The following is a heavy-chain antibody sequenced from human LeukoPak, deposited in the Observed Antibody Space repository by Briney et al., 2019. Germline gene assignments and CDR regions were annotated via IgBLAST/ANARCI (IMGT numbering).Heavy chain of an antibody. V-gene: IGHV3-43*02. CDR3: GKDGPVISY. J-gene: IGHJ4*02. CDR1: GFAFDDFG. CDR2: ISGDGSVT. Sequence: GGSLRLSCAASGFAFDDFGMHCVRQAPGKGLEWVSFISGDGSVTYYTDSLKGRFTVSSDNSKNSLYPQMGSLRAEDTALYYCGKDGPVISYWGQGTVVTVSS. D-gene: IGHD2-21*01.